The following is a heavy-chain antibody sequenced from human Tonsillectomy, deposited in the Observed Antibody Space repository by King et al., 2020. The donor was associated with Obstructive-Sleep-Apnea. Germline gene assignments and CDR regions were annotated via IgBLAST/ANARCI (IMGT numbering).Heavy chain of an antibody. Sequence: VQLVESGGGVVQPGRSLRLSCTASGFTFSNYAMHWVRQPPGKGLEWVAIIWSDGSKKFYEDSVKGRFTMSRDNSKNTLYLQMNRLRVEDTAVYYCAREGKDGYNQLGGDYFDYWGQGTLVTVSS. CDR1: GFTFSNYA. J-gene: IGHJ4*02. CDR2: IWSDGSKK. V-gene: IGHV3-33*01. D-gene: IGHD5-24*01. CDR3: AREGKDGYNQLGGDYFDY.